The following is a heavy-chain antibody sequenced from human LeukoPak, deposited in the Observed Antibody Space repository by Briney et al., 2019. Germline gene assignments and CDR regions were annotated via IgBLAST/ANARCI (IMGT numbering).Heavy chain of an antibody. J-gene: IGHJ4*02. Sequence: PSGTLSLTCNVSGGSFSGYFWSWIRQPAGKGLEWIGRIYTSGSTNYNPSLKSRVIMSVDTSKNQFSLKLSSVTAADTAVYYCARGVGYSGYDSDYWGQGTLVTVSS. D-gene: IGHD5-12*01. V-gene: IGHV4-4*07. CDR2: IYTSGST. CDR1: GGSFSGYF. CDR3: ARGVGYSGYDSDY.